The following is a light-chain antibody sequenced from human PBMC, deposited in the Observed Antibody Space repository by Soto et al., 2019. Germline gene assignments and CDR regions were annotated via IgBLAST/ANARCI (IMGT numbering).Light chain of an antibody. Sequence: DIQMTQSPSTLSASVGYRVTITCRASESISSWLAWYQQKPGKAPKLLIYKASILESGFPSRFSGSGSGTEFTLTVSSLQPDDFATYYCQQYNSYSLTFGGGTKVQI. V-gene: IGKV1-5*03. CDR3: QQYNSYSLT. CDR2: KAS. J-gene: IGKJ4*02. CDR1: ESISSW.